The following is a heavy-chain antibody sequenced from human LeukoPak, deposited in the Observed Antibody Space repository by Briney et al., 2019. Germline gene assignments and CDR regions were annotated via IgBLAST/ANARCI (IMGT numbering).Heavy chain of an antibody. CDR2: ISGSGGST. J-gene: IGHJ4*02. CDR3: ARSTYYYDSTGYLYYFDY. CDR1: GFTFSSYA. Sequence: GGSLRLSCAASGFTFSSYAMSWVRQAPGKGLEWVSAISGSGGSTNYADSVKGRFTISRDNSKNPLYLQMDSLRAEDTAVYYCARSTYYYDSTGYLYYFDYWGQGTLVTVSS. D-gene: IGHD3-22*01. V-gene: IGHV3-23*01.